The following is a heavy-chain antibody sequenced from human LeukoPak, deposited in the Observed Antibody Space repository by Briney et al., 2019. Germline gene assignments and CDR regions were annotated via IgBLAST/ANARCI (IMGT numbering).Heavy chain of an antibody. V-gene: IGHV3-48*04. J-gene: IGHJ6*04. Sequence: GGSLRLSCAASGFTFSSYWMSWVRQAPGKGLEWVSYISSSGSTIYYADSVKGRFTISIDNAKNSLYLQMNSLRAEDTAVYYCAELGITMIGGVWGKGTTVTISS. CDR3: AELGITMIGGV. CDR2: ISSSGSTI. CDR1: GFTFSSYW. D-gene: IGHD3-10*02.